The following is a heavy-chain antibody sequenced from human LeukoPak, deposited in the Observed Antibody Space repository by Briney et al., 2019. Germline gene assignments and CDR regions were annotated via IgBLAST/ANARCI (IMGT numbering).Heavy chain of an antibody. J-gene: IGHJ4*02. D-gene: IGHD3-16*01. CDR2: INPSGDST. Sequence: GASVKVPFKASGYTFTINHIHWVRQAPGQGLEWMGVINPSGDSTTYAQNFQGRVTMTRDTSTSTVYMELRSLRSEDTAIYYCAKLATSDTGETYWGQGTLVTVSS. CDR1: GYTFTINH. V-gene: IGHV1-46*01. CDR3: AKLATSDTGETY.